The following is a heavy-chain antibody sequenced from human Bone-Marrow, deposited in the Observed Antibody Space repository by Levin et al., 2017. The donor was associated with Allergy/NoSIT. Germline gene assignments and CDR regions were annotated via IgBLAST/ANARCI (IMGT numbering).Heavy chain of an antibody. D-gene: IGHD1-1*01. CDR3: ARERAGTTSTYYFDY. Sequence: SQTLSLTCTVSGASVSSYYWSWIRQPPGKGLEWIGYAYYSGSTNYNPSLKSRVTISVDTSKNQFSLKLTSVTAADTAVYYCARERAGTTSTYYFDYWGQGTLVTVSS. CDR2: AYYSGST. V-gene: IGHV4-59*02. J-gene: IGHJ4*02. CDR1: GASVSSYY.